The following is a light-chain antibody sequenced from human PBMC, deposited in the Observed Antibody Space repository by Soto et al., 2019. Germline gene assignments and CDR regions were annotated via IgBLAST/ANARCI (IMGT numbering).Light chain of an antibody. CDR3: QQYGSSPPLT. J-gene: IGKJ4*01. Sequence: EIVMTQSPATLSVFPGERATLSCRASQTFSSNYLAWCQQRPGQAPRLLIYGASTRAAGIPDRFSGSGSGTDFTLTITRLEPEDSAVYFCQQYGSSPPLTFGGGTKVDIK. CDR1: QTFSSNY. CDR2: GAS. V-gene: IGKV3-20*01.